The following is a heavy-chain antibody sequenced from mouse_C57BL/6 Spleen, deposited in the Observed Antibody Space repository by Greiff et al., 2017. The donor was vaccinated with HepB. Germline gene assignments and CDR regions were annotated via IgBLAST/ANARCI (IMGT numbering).Heavy chain of an antibody. J-gene: IGHJ1*03. V-gene: IGHV1-50*01. D-gene: IGHD2-4*01. CDR2: IDPSDSYT. Sequence: VQLQQPGAELVKPGASVKLSCKASGYTFTSYWMQWVKQRPGQGLEWIGEIDPSDSYTNYNQKFKGKATLTVDTSSSTAYMQLSSLTSEDSAVYYCARGLRRGWYFDVWGTGTTVTVSS. CDR1: GYTFTSYW. CDR3: ARGLRRGWYFDV.